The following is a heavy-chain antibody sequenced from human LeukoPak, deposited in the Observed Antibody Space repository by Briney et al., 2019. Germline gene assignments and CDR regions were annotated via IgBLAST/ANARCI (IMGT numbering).Heavy chain of an antibody. CDR3: ASSRDLYHDAFTSYWYFDV. Sequence: PSETLSLTCAVYGASFRAYYWSWIRQAPGKGLERIGEINDSGHARYNASLKSRVTMSVDTSKNQFSLKLKSVTAADTAVYYCASSRDLYHDAFTSYWYFDVWGRGSLVTVSS. CDR2: INDSGHA. V-gene: IGHV4-34*01. D-gene: IGHD3-3*01. J-gene: IGHJ2*01. CDR1: GASFRAYY.